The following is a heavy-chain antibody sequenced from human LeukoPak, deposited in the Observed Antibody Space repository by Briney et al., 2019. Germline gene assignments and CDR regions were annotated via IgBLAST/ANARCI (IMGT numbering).Heavy chain of an antibody. J-gene: IGHJ4*02. V-gene: IGHV3-48*03. CDR2: IGTSGSIM. D-gene: IGHD3-22*01. Sequence: GGSLRLSCVASGFIFSRYEMNWVRQAPGKGLEWLSYIGTSGSIMSYADSVKGRFSISRDNAKNSLYLQMNSLRAEDTAVYYCARRGFYDTSGYLFDYWGQGTLVTVSS. CDR1: GFIFSRYE. CDR3: ARRGFYDTSGYLFDY.